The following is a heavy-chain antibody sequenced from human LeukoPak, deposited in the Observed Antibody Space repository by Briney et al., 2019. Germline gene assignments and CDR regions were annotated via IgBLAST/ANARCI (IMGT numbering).Heavy chain of an antibody. CDR1: GGSISGVY. CDR3: ARRRGGWGEGEFDY. CDR2: IHTSGST. D-gene: IGHD3-16*01. V-gene: IGHV4-4*09. Sequence: SETLSLTCTVSGGSISGVYWNWIRQPPRKGLEWVGYIHTSGSTSFNASLRSRLTFSIDTFKNQVSLRLSSVTATDTAVYYCARRRGGWGEGEFDYWGQGTPVTVST. J-gene: IGHJ4*02.